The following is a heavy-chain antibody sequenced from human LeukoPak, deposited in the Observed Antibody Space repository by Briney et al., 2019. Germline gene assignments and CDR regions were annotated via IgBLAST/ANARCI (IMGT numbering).Heavy chain of an antibody. CDR1: GHTFTAYY. CDR3: STVGSGTAYLNYTY. J-gene: IGHJ4*02. V-gene: IGHV1-2*02. CDR2: INPNSSDT. D-gene: IGHD3-10*01. Sequence: ASVKVSCKPSGHTFTAYYIHWVRQAPGQGLEWMGWINPNSSDTNYAQRFQGRVTLARDTSISTAYMELSRLRWADTAVYYCSTVGSGTAYLNYTYWGQGTLVTVSS.